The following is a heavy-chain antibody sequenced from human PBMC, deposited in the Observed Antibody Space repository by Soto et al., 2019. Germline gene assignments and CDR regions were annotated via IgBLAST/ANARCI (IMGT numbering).Heavy chain of an antibody. CDR2: IYHSWTI. Sequence: PSETLSLTCAVSGGSLGGAGYSWSWIRHPPGGGLEWIGYIYHSWTILYNPSLKTRLTISLDMFTNKFSLTLNSVTAADAAVYYCARAQFYSGSGNYTKLMFDPWGQGTQVT. CDR3: ARAQFYSGSGNYTKLMFDP. J-gene: IGHJ5*02. V-gene: IGHV4-30-2*01. CDR1: GGSLGGAGYS. D-gene: IGHD3-10*01.